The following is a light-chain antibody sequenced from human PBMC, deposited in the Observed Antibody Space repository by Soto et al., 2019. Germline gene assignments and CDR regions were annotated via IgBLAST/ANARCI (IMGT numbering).Light chain of an antibody. Sequence: EIGLTQSPGTLSLSTGERATLSCRASQSVSSSYLAWYQQKPGQAPRLLIYGASSRATGIPDRFSGSGSGTDFTLTISRLEPEDFAVYYCQQYGSSPPTFGQGTNVDI. J-gene: IGKJ1*01. CDR1: QSVSSSY. CDR3: QQYGSSPPT. CDR2: GAS. V-gene: IGKV3-20*01.